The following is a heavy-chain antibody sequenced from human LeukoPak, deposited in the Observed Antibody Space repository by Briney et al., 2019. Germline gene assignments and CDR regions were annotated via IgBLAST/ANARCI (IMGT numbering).Heavy chain of an antibody. CDR1: GVSISSGGYY. Sequence: SETLSLTCTVSGVSISSGGYYWSWIRQHPGKGLERIGYIYYSGSTYYNPSLKSRVTISVDTSKNQFSLKLSSVTAADTAVYYCARGSNYLAYWGQGTLVTVSS. CDR2: IYYSGST. CDR3: ARGSNYLAY. J-gene: IGHJ4*02. D-gene: IGHD2-2*01. V-gene: IGHV4-31*03.